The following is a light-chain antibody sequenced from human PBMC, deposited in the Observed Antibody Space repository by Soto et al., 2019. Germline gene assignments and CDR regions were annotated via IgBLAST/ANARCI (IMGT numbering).Light chain of an antibody. CDR3: GTWDSSLSAGV. CDR1: SSNIGNNY. Sequence: QSVLTQPPSVSAAPGQKVTISCSGSSSNIGNNYVSWYQQLPGTAPKLLIYDNNERPSGIPDRFSGSKSGTSATLGIIGLQTGDEADYYCGTWDSSLSAGVFGGGTKVTAL. J-gene: IGLJ2*01. CDR2: DNN. V-gene: IGLV1-51*01.